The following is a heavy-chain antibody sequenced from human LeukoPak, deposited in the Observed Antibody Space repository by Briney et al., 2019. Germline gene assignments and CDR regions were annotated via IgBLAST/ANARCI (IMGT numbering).Heavy chain of an antibody. V-gene: IGHV3-7*04. CDR3: TRVGYIDEGIDY. CDR2: IKQDGSKK. CDR1: GFPFSGYW. J-gene: IGHJ4*02. D-gene: IGHD5-24*01. Sequence: GGSLRLSCVASGFPFSGYWMTWVSQAPGKGLEWVANIKQDGSKKSYVDSVKGRFTISRDNAKNSLDLQMNSLRAEGTAIYYCTRVGYIDEGIDYWGQGTLVTVSS.